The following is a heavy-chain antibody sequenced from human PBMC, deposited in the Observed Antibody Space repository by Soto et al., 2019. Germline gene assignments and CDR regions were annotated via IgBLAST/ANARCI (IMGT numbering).Heavy chain of an antibody. V-gene: IGHV1-69*02. J-gene: IGHJ4*02. D-gene: IGHD3-10*01. CDR3: ASSYGSGYRASDY. Sequence: QVQLVQSGAEVKKPGSSVRVSCKASGDTFTFYPINWVRQAPGLGLEWMGRINPILSMSNYAQRFQGRVTMTADKSTSTAYMELSSLRSEDTAMYYCASSYGSGYRASDYWGQGALVTVSS. CDR2: INPILSMS. CDR1: GDTFTFYP.